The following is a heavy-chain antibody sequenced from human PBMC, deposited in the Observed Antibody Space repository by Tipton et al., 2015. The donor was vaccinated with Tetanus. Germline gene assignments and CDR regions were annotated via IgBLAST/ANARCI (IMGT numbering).Heavy chain of an antibody. D-gene: IGHD2-15*01. Sequence: SLRLSCAASGFIFSSYGIHWVRQAPGKGLEWVAVSWYDGTDKYYADSVKGRFTISRDNSKNTLYLQMNSLRAEDTAVYYCAREADCSGGRCFSGGVDTWGQGSQVTVSS. J-gene: IGHJ5*02. CDR2: SWYDGTDK. CDR1: GFIFSSYG. V-gene: IGHV3-33*01. CDR3: AREADCSGGRCFSGGVDT.